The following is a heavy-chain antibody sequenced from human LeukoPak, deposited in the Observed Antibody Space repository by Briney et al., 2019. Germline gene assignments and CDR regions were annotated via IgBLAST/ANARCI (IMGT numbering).Heavy chain of an antibody. CDR3: ARMTTVTPRAFDY. D-gene: IGHD4-11*01. J-gene: IGHJ4*02. V-gene: IGHV4-31*03. CDR1: GGSISSGGYY. CDR2: IYYSGST. Sequence: SETLSLTCTVSGGSISSGGYYWSWIRQHPGKGLEWIGYIYYSGSTYYNPSLKSRVTISVDTPKNQFSLKLSSVTSADTAVYYCARMTTVTPRAFDYWGQGTLVTVSS.